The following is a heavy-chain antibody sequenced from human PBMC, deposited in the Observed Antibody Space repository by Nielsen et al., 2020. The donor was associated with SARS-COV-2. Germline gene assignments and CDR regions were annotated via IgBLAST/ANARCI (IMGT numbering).Heavy chain of an antibody. CDR3: ARDFPDAYYFDY. CDR1: GGSISSSNW. CDR2: IYHSGST. V-gene: IGHV4-4*02. J-gene: IGHJ4*02. Sequence: GSLRLSCAVSGGSISSSNWWSWVRQPPGKGLEWIGAIYHSGSTNYNPSLKSRVTISVDKSKNQFSLKLSSVTAADTAVYYCARDFPDAYYFDYWGQGTLVTVSS.